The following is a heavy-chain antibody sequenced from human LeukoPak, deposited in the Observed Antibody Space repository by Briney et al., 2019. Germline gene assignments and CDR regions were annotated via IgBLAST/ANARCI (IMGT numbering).Heavy chain of an antibody. CDR3: ARDSAGRIAVAGGDHDY. Sequence: SETLSLTCTVSGGSISSSSYYWGWIRQPPGKGLEWIGSISYSGSTYYNPSLKSRVTISVDTSKNQFSLKLSSVTAADTAVYYCARDSAGRIAVAGGDHDYWGQGTLVTVSS. V-gene: IGHV4-39*02. D-gene: IGHD6-19*01. J-gene: IGHJ4*02. CDR2: ISYSGST. CDR1: GGSISSSSYY.